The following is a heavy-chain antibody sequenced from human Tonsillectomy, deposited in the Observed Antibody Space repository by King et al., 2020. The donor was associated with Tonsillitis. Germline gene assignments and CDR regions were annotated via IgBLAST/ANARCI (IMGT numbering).Heavy chain of an antibody. Sequence: MQLQGSGPGLVKPSETLSLTCTVSGDSIRSGSSFWGWIRQPPGKGPEWIGSILFTGSTYYNPSLESRVIVSVDTSKNRFSLNLTFVTAADTAIYYCARHSGGSESFDYWGQGTLVTVSS. CDR2: ILFTGST. CDR1: GDSIRSGSSF. D-gene: IGHD3-10*01. CDR3: ARHSGGSESFDY. V-gene: IGHV4-39*07. J-gene: IGHJ4*02.